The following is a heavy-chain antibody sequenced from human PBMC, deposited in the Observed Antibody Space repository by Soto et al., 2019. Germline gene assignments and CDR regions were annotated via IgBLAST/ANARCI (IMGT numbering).Heavy chain of an antibody. CDR3: ARGLGVRGLILRVIYYYGMDV. Sequence: SETLSLTCAVYGGSFSGYYWSWIRQPPGKGLEWIGEINHSGSTNYNPSLKSRVTISVDTSKNQFSLKLSSVTAADTAVYYCARGLGVRGLILRVIYYYGMDVWGQGTTVTVYS. J-gene: IGHJ6*02. D-gene: IGHD3-10*01. V-gene: IGHV4-34*01. CDR1: GGSFSGYY. CDR2: INHSGST.